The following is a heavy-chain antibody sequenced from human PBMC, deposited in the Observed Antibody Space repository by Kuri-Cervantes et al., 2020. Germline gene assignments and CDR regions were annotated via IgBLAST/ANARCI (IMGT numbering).Heavy chain of an antibody. CDR2: IHFSGST. Sequence: SETLSLTCAVSGGSISGHYWGWIRQPPGKGLEWIGYIHFSGSTSYNPSLKSRVTISVDQSKNQFSLKLSSVTAADTAVYYCARHYSSSWYSPLDYWGQGTLVTVSS. J-gene: IGHJ4*02. D-gene: IGHD6-13*01. CDR3: ARHYSSSWYSPLDY. V-gene: IGHV4-59*08. CDR1: GGSISGHY.